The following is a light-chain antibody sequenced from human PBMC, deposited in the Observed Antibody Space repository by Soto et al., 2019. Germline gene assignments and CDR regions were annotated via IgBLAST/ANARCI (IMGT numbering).Light chain of an antibody. J-gene: IGLJ2*01. CDR1: SSNIGAGYD. V-gene: IGLV1-40*01. CDR3: QSYDSSLTVV. Sequence: QSVLTQPPSVSGAPGQRVTISCTWNSSNIGAGYDVHWYQQFPGTTPKFLIYGNTNRPSGVPDRFSASKSGTSASLDITGLQAEDEAEYFCQSYDSSLTVVFGGGTKVTVL. CDR2: GNT.